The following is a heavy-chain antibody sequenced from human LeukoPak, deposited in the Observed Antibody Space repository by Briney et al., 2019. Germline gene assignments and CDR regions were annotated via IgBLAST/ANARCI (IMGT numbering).Heavy chain of an antibody. Sequence: ASVKVSCKASGYTFTGYYMVWVRQAPGQGLEWMGWINPKSGGTKYAQKFQGRVTMTRDTSISTAYMELSRLRSDDTAVYYCARDHDYWGQGTLVTVSS. V-gene: IGHV1-2*02. CDR1: GYTFTGYY. CDR2: INPKSGGT. CDR3: ARDHDY. J-gene: IGHJ4*02.